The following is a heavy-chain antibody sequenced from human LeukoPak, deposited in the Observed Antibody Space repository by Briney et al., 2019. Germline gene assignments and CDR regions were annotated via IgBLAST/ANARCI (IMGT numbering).Heavy chain of an antibody. J-gene: IGHJ6*02. V-gene: IGHV1-69*01. CDR3: ARDGSKYCSSTSCYSGYYYYAMDV. D-gene: IGHD2-2*01. CDR2: TIPIFGTA. CDR1: GGTFSSYA. Sequence: VKVSCKASGGTFSSYAISWVRQAPGQGLEWMGGTIPIFGTANYAQKFQGRVTITADESTSTAYMELSSLRSEDTAVYYCARDGSKYCSSTSCYSGYYYYAMDVWGQGTTVTVSS.